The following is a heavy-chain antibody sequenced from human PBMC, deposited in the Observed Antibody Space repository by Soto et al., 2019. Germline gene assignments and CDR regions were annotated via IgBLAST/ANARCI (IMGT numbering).Heavy chain of an antibody. CDR3: ARDRTYSSDYSHYFDY. Sequence: GGSLRLSCAASGFSFSSHDMNWVRQAPGKRLEWVSYMSSSGVIQYAESVRGRFTISRDNAKNALYLQMNSLRADDTAVYYCARDRTYSSDYSHYFDYWGQGILVTVSS. D-gene: IGHD6-19*01. CDR2: MSSSGVIQ. CDR1: GFSFSSHD. J-gene: IGHJ4*02. V-gene: IGHV3-48*03.